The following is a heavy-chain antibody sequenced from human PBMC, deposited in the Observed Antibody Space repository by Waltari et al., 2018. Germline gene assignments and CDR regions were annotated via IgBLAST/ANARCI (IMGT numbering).Heavy chain of an antibody. J-gene: IGHJ4*02. CDR1: GGSISSRSYY. CDR3: ARHVSSSWPDDY. CDR2: IYYSGRT. D-gene: IGHD6-13*01. Sequence: QVQLQESGPGLVKPSETLSLTCTVSGGSISSRSYYWGWIRQPPGKGLEWIGSIYYSGRTYYNPSLKSRVTRSVETSKNQFSLKLSVVTAADTAVYYCARHVSSSWPDDYWGQGTLVTVSS. V-gene: IGHV4-39*01.